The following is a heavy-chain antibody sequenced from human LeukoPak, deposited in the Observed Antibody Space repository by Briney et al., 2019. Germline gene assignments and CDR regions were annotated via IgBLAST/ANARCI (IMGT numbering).Heavy chain of an antibody. CDR2: ISYDGSNK. CDR1: GFTFSSYA. Sequence: GRSLRLSCAASGFTFSSYAMHWVRQAPGKGLEWVAVISYDGSNKYYADSVKGRFTISRDNSKNTLYLQMNSLRAEDTAVYYCAKDHLVAGTERVGYYFDYWGQGTLVTVS. D-gene: IGHD6-19*01. CDR3: AKDHLVAGTERVGYYFDY. J-gene: IGHJ4*02. V-gene: IGHV3-30*04.